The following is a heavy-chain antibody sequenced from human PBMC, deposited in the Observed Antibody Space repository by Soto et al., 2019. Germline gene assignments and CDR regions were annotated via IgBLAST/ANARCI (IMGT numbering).Heavy chain of an antibody. J-gene: IGHJ4*02. CDR1: VFTFSSYA. Sequence: EVQLLESGGGLVQPGGSLRLSCAASVFTFSSYAMSWVRQAPGKGLEWVSAISGSGGSTYYADSVKGRFTISRDNSKNTLYLQMNSLRAEDTAVYYCAKGRRRITIFGVVIDPLDYWGQGTLVTVSS. V-gene: IGHV3-23*01. CDR3: AKGRRRITIFGVVIDPLDY. CDR2: ISGSGGST. D-gene: IGHD3-3*01.